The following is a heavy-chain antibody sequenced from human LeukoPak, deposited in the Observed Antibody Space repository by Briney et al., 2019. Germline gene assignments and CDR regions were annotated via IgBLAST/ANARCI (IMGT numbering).Heavy chain of an antibody. CDR3: ARLWGYSYGYLDY. Sequence: SETLSLTCTVSGGSVSSTTYYWSWIRQPPGKGLEWSASINYSGSTYYHPSLKSRVTISVDTSENQFSLKLSSVTAADTAVYYCARLWGYSYGYLDYWGQGTLVTVSS. CDR2: INYSGST. V-gene: IGHV4-39*01. D-gene: IGHD5-18*01. J-gene: IGHJ4*02. CDR1: GGSVSSTTYY.